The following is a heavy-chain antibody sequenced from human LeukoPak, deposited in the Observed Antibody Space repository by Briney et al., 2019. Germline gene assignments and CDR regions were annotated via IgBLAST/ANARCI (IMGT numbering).Heavy chain of an antibody. J-gene: IGHJ4*02. CDR1: GGSFSGYY. CDR3: ARAVAAMLDY. V-gene: IGHV4-34*01. CDR2: INHSGST. Sequence: PETLSLTCAVYGGSFSGYYWSWIRQPPGKGLEWIGEINHSGSTNYNPSLKSRVTISVDTSKNQFSLKLSSVAAADTAVYYCARAVAAMLDYWGQGTLVTVSS. D-gene: IGHD2-2*01.